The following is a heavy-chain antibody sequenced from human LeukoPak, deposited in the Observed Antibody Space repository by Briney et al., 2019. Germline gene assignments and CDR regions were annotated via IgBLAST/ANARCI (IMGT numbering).Heavy chain of an antibody. Sequence: PGGSLRLSCAASGITFSNYSMNWVRQAPGKGLEWVAYISSSSSYIYYADSVKGRFTISRDNAKNSLYLQMNSLRVEDTAVYCCARSVAVAGSDYWGQGTLVTVSS. J-gene: IGHJ4*02. CDR3: ARSVAVAGSDY. CDR2: ISSSSSYI. CDR1: GITFSNYS. D-gene: IGHD6-13*01. V-gene: IGHV3-21*06.